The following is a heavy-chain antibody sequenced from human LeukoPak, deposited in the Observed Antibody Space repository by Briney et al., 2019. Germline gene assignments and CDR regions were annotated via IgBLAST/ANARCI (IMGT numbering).Heavy chain of an antibody. D-gene: IGHD3-10*01. CDR3: ARNLVPYFGELDP. Sequence: SETLSLTCTVSGGSINTGNYYWSWIRQSPVKGLEWIGYIHHTGTTYYNPSLRSRVSISVFTSNNQFSLTLISVTAADTAVYYCARNLVPYFGELDPWGRGTLVTVSS. V-gene: IGHV4-31*03. CDR1: GGSINTGNYY. CDR2: IHHTGTT. J-gene: IGHJ5*02.